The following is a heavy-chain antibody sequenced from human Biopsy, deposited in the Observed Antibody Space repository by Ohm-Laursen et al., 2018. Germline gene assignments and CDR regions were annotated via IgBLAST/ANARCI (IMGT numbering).Heavy chain of an antibody. CDR1: GGPIDSYY. CDR3: ASAGYNPDWNFDL. CDR2: IYFTGRT. J-gene: IGHJ2*01. V-gene: IGHV4-59*12. D-gene: IGHD5-24*01. Sequence: TLSLTCTVFGGPIDSYYWSWIRQPPGKALEWIGYIYFTGRTSYNPSLKSRATMSVNTSKKQFSLRLSSVTAADTAVYYCASAGYNPDWNFDLWGRGTRVTVSS.